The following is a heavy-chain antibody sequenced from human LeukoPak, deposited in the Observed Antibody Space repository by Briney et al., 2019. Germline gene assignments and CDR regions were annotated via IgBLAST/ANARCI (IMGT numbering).Heavy chain of an antibody. CDR1: GGTFSSYA. V-gene: IGHV1-69*06. Sequence: PAASVKVSCKASGGTFSSYAISWVRQAPGQGLEWMGGIIPIFGTANYAQKFQGRVTITADKSTSTAYMELSSLRSEDTAVYYCARVSAAMDYYYYMDVWGKGTTVTISS. J-gene: IGHJ6*03. CDR3: ARVSAAMDYYYYMDV. D-gene: IGHD2-2*01. CDR2: IIPIFGTA.